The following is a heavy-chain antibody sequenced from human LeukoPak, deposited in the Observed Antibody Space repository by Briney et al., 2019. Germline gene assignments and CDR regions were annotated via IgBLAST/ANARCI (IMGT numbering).Heavy chain of an antibody. CDR2: IYYSGST. V-gene: IGHV4-59*01. Sequence: SETLSLTCTVSGGSISSYYWSWIRQPPGKGLEWIGYIYYSGSTNYNPSLKSRATISVDTSKNQFSLKLSSVTAADTAVYYCARTPPPYYYDSSGYYYYFFDYWGQGTLVAVSS. D-gene: IGHD3-22*01. J-gene: IGHJ4*02. CDR3: ARTPPPYYYDSSGYYYYFFDY. CDR1: GGSISSYY.